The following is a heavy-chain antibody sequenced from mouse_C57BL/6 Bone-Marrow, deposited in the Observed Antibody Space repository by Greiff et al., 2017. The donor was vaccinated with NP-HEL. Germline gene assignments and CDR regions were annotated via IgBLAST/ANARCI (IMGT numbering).Heavy chain of an antibody. CDR3: AREVITTVVDY. J-gene: IGHJ2*01. CDR1: GYSITSGYY. V-gene: IGHV3-6*01. CDR2: ISYDGSN. D-gene: IGHD1-1*01. Sequence: EVQLVESGPGLVKPSQSLSLTCSVTGYSITSGYYWNWIRQFPGNKLEWMGYISYDGSNNSNPSLKNRISITRDTSKNQFFLKLNSVTTEDTATYYCAREVITTVVDYWGQGTTLTVSS.